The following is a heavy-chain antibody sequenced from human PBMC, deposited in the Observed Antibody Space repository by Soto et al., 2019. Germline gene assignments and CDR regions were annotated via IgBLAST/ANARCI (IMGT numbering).Heavy chain of an antibody. CDR2: IYHSGST. J-gene: IGHJ5*02. D-gene: IGHD3-9*01. Sequence: QLQLQESGSGLVKPSQTLSLTCAVSGGSISSGGYSWSWIRQPPGKGLEWIGYIYHSGSTYYNPSLNSRVTISVDRSKNQFSRKLSPVTAADTAVYYGARRDDIPNWFDPWGQGTLVTVSS. V-gene: IGHV4-30-2*01. CDR1: GGSISSGGYS. CDR3: ARRDDIPNWFDP.